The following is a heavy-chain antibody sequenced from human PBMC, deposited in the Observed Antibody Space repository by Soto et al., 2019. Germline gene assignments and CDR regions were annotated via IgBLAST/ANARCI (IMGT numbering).Heavy chain of an antibody. V-gene: IGHV3-23*01. CDR1: GFTFTTYV. CDR2: ISGSGDST. CDR3: AKDSCSSISCYVDY. J-gene: IGHJ4*02. D-gene: IGHD2-2*01. Sequence: GGSLRLSCAASGFTFTTYVMSWVRWAPGKGLEWVSGISGSGDSTSYADSVKGRFTISRDNSKNTLSLQMNSLRAEDTAVYYCAKDSCSSISCYVDYWGQGTLVTVSS.